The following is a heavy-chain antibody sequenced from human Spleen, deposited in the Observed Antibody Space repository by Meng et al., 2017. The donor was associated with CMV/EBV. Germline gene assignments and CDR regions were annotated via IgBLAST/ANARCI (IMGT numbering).Heavy chain of an antibody. CDR2: IYSGGSST. D-gene: IGHD1-26*01. Sequence: GGSLRLSCAASGFTFSSYAMSWVRQAPGKGLEWVSVIYSGGSSTYYADSVKGRFTISRDNSKNTLYLQMNSLRAEDTAVYYCAKGGKGWELLGWFDPWGQGTLVTVSS. J-gene: IGHJ5*02. CDR3: AKGGKGWELLGWFDP. V-gene: IGHV3-23*03. CDR1: GFTFSSYA.